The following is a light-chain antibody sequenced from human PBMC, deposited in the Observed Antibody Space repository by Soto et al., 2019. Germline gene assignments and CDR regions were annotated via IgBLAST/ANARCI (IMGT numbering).Light chain of an antibody. V-gene: IGLV2-14*03. J-gene: IGLJ1*01. CDR2: DVT. Sequence: QSALTQPASVSGSPGQSIAISCTGTSSDVGGYNYVSWYQQHPGKAPKLMIYDVTTRPSGVSNRSSGSKSGNTAALTISGLQAEDEADYYCSSYTSDTTGVFGTGTKLTVL. CDR1: SSDVGGYNY. CDR3: SSYTSDTTGV.